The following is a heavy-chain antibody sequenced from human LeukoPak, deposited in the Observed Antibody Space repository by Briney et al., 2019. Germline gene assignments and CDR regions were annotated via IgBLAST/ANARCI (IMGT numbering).Heavy chain of an antibody. CDR2: IYYSGST. CDR3: ARDGTYYPGWFDP. CDR1: GGSMSSGDYY. D-gene: IGHD3-10*01. V-gene: IGHV4-30-4*01. Sequence: SETLSLTCTVSGGSMSSGDYYWSWIRQPPGKVLEWIGYIYYSGSTYYNPSLKSRVTISVDTSKNQFSLKLSSVTAADTAVYYCARDGTYYPGWFDPWGQGTLVTVSS. J-gene: IGHJ5*02.